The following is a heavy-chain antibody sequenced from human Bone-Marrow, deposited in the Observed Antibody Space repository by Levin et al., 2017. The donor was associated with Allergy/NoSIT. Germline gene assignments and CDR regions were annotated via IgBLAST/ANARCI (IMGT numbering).Heavy chain of an antibody. V-gene: IGHV3-30*03. Sequence: GGSLRLSCEGSGFTFRGYGLHWVRQAPGKGLEWVAAISSDGAQTSYADLMKGLFTISRDNSKQTLFLEINSLRGDDTAFYYCARDAGYLQLELPTYWGQGTLLTVAS. CDR3: ARDAGYLQLELPTY. D-gene: IGHD4-11*01. CDR1: GFTFRGYG. CDR2: ISSDGAQT. J-gene: IGHJ4*02.